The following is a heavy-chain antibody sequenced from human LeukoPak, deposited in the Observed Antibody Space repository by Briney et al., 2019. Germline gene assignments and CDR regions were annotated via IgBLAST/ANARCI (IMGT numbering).Heavy chain of an antibody. D-gene: IGHD3-10*01. J-gene: IGHJ4*02. CDR3: VGYASGSYKVDY. V-gene: IGHV3-64D*06. Sequence: GGSLRLSCSASRFTFNTYAMRWVRQAPGKGLEYVSAISSNGGTTNYADSVRGRFTISRDNSKNTLYLQLSALRAEDTALYYCVGYASGSYKVDYWGQGTLVIVSS. CDR2: ISSNGGTT. CDR1: RFTFNTYA.